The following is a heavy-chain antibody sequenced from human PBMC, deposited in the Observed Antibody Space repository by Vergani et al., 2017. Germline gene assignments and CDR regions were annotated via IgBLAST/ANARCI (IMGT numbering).Heavy chain of an antibody. CDR2: IGIAGDT. CDR1: GFTFSSYD. D-gene: IGHD4-17*01. Sequence: EVQLVESGGGLVQPGGSLRLSCAASGFTFSSYDMHWVRQATGKGLEWVSTIGIAGDTYYPGSVKGRFTISRENAKNSLYLQMNSLRAEDTALYYCAKDGHDYGDSYIWFDPWGQGTLVTVSS. CDR3: AKDGHDYGDSYIWFDP. J-gene: IGHJ5*02. V-gene: IGHV3-13*01.